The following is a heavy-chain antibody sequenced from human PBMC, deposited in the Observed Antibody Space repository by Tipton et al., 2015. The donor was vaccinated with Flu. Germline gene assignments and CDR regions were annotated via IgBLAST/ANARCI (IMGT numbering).Heavy chain of an antibody. V-gene: IGHV4-4*02. Sequence: TLSLTCAVSGGSISSSNWWSWVRQPPGKGLEWIGETSHSGSTNYNPSLKSRVTISVDKSKNQFSLKLSSVTAADTAVYYCARTTYYYGSGSSDYWGQGTLVTVSS. CDR2: TSHSGST. D-gene: IGHD3-10*01. J-gene: IGHJ4*02. CDR1: GGSISSSNW. CDR3: ARTTYYYGSGSSDY.